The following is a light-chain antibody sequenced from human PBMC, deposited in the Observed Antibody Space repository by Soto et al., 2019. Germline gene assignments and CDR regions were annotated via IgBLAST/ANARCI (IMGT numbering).Light chain of an antibody. CDR2: DDG. CDR3: QIWDSLSAHVV. Sequence: SYELTQPPSVSVAPGQTARIKCGGNNIGSKNVQWYQQKPGQAPVLVVYDDGGRPSGIPERFSGSNSGNTATLTIIRVEAGDEADYYCQIWDSLSAHVVLGGGTKMNVL. V-gene: IGLV3-21*02. CDR1: NIGSKN. J-gene: IGLJ3*02.